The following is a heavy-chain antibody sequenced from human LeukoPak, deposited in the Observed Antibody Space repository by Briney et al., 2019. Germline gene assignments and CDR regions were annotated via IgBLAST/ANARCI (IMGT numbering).Heavy chain of an antibody. CDR1: GFTFSSYA. CDR2: ISGSGGST. J-gene: IGHJ4*02. CDR3: AKDRAVYGGNSENY. Sequence: GGSLRLSCAASGFTFSSYAMSWARQAPGKGLEWVSAISGSGGSTYYADSVKGRFTISRDNSKNTLYLQMNSLRAEDTAVYYCAKDRAVYGGNSENYWGQGTLVTVSS. D-gene: IGHD4-23*01. V-gene: IGHV3-23*01.